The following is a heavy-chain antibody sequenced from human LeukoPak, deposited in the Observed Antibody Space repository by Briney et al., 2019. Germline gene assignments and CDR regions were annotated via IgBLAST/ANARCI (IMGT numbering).Heavy chain of an antibody. V-gene: IGHV4-39*07. CDR2: IYYSGST. CDR1: GGSISSSSYY. CDR3: ARVTGYMIEDYFDY. Sequence: SETLSLTCTVSGGSISSSSYYWGCFRQPPGKGLEWIGSIYYSGSTNYNPSLKSRVSISVDTSKNQLSLKLSSVTAADTAVYYCARVTGYMIEDYFDYWGQGTLVTVSS. J-gene: IGHJ4*02. D-gene: IGHD3-22*01.